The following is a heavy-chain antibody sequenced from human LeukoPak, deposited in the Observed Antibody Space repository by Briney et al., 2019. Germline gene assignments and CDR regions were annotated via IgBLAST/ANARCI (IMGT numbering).Heavy chain of an antibody. CDR1: GGTFSSYA. CDR3: AGGIPAALAPYNWFDP. CDR2: IIPIFGTA. V-gene: IGHV1-69*05. D-gene: IGHD2-2*01. J-gene: IGHJ5*02. Sequence: SVKVSCKASGGTFSSYAISWVRQAPGQGLEWMGGIIPIFGTANYAQKFQGRVTITTDESTSTAYMELSSLRSEDTAVYYCAGGIPAALAPYNWFDPWGQGTLVTVSS.